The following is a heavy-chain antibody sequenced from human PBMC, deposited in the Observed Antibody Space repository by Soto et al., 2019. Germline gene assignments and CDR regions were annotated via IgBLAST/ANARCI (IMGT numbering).Heavy chain of an antibody. J-gene: IGHJ4*02. D-gene: IGHD2-15*01. CDR3: VRVKGILLAEAYFDS. CDR1: GFTFRNYA. V-gene: IGHV3-23*01. CDR2: IGSEGGGI. Sequence: PGGSLRLSCAVSGFTFRNYAMNWVRQAPGKGLEWVSAIGSEGGGIQYADSVKGRFTISRDNSRNTLYLQMDSLRVEDTAVYYCVRVKGILLAEAYFDSWCRGALVTGSS.